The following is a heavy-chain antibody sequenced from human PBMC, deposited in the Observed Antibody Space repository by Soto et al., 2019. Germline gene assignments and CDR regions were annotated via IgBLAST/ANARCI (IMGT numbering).Heavy chain of an antibody. Sequence: EVQLLESGGGLVQPGGSLRLSCEASGFTFSTYAMSWVRQAPGKGLEWVPAISGSGGSKYYADSVKGRFTISRDNSKNTLYLQMNSLRAEDTAVYYCAKIMWYDFWSGYYFDYWGQGTLVTVSS. V-gene: IGHV3-23*01. J-gene: IGHJ4*02. CDR3: AKIMWYDFWSGYYFDY. CDR2: ISGSGGSK. CDR1: GFTFSTYA. D-gene: IGHD3-3*01.